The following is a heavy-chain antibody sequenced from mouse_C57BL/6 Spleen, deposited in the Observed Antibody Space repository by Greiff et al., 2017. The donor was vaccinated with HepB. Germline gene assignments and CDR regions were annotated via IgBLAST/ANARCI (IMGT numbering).Heavy chain of an antibody. Sequence: QVQLKESGAELARPGASVKLSCKASGYTFTSYGISWVKQRTGQGLEWIGEIYPRSGNTYYNEKFKGKATLTADKSSSTAYMELRSLTSEDSAVYFCAREPIYDGYYNAMDYWGQGTSVTVSS. CDR1: GYTFTSYG. CDR2: IYPRSGNT. V-gene: IGHV1-81*01. D-gene: IGHD2-3*01. CDR3: AREPIYDGYYNAMDY. J-gene: IGHJ4*01.